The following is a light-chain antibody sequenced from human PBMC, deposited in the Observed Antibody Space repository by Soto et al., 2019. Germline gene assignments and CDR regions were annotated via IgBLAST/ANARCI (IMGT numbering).Light chain of an antibody. CDR2: GAS. Sequence: EIVMTQSPATLSVSPGERATLSCRASQSVRSNLAWYQQKPSQAPRLLISGASTRATGIPARFSGSGSGTEFTLTISSLQSEDFAVYYCQQYHNWPLTFGGGTKVESK. J-gene: IGKJ4*01. CDR1: QSVRSN. CDR3: QQYHNWPLT. V-gene: IGKV3-15*01.